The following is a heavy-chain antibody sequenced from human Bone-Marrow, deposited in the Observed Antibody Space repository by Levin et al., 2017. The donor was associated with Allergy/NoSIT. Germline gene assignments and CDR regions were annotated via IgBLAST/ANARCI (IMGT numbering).Heavy chain of an antibody. CDR3: AKVGEFGDFVEN. D-gene: IGHD3-10*01. CDR1: GFDFSSYS. Sequence: GGPLRLSCVASGFDFSSYSMYWVRQAPGKGLEWVSSINNNHKYIYYSDSVKGRFTISRDNAKNSLSLHMNTVTADATGVYFCAKVGEFGDFVENWGQGARVTVSS. V-gene: IGHV3-21*06. J-gene: IGHJ4*02. CDR2: INNNHKYI.